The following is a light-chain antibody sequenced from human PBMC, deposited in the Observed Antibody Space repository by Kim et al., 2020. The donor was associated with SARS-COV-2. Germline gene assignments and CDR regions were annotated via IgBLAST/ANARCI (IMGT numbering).Light chain of an antibody. CDR1: SLRTYY. V-gene: IGLV3-19*01. CDR3: NSRDNSGDHVV. J-gene: IGLJ2*01. CDR2: GKN. Sequence: ALGQTVRITCQGDSLRTYYARWYQQKPGQAPLLVIYGKNNRPSGIPDRFSGSSSGNTASLTVTGAQAVDEADYYCNSRDNSGDHVVFGGGTKLTVL.